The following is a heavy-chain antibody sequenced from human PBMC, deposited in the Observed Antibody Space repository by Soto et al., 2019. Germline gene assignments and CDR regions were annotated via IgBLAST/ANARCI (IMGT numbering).Heavy chain of an antibody. Sequence: ASVKVSCKASGYTFSSYDINWVRQAPGQGLEWMGWINLNSGNTGSTQRFQGRVTMTTNTSTSTAYMELSSLRSEDTAVYFCAREGRYYDSSGSYGSYYYGMDVWGQGTAVTVSS. D-gene: IGHD3-22*01. CDR3: AREGRYYDSSGSYGSYYYGMDV. CDR1: GYTFSSYD. J-gene: IGHJ6*02. V-gene: IGHV1-8*01. CDR2: INLNSGNT.